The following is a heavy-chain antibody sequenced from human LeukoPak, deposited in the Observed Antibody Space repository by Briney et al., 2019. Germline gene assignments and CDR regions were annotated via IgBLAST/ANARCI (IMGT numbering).Heavy chain of an antibody. J-gene: IGHJ5*02. CDR3: ARRSIAAAGRRWFDP. CDR1: GGSISSYY. CDR2: IYTSGST. D-gene: IGHD6-13*01. V-gene: IGHV4-4*07. Sequence: PSETLSLTCTVSGGSISSYYWSWIRQPAGKGLEWIGRIYTSGSTNYNPSLKSRVTISVDTSKNQFSLKLSSVTAADTAVYYCARRSIAAAGRRWFDPWGQGTLVTVSS.